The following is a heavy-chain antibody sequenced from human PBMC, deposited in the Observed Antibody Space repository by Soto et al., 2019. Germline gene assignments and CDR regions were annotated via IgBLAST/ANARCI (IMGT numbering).Heavy chain of an antibody. D-gene: IGHD3-3*01. CDR2: VYHTGTT. CDR3: ARGMLESFSSSQIWVDP. CDR1: GGSIRSQY. V-gene: IGHV4-59*11. Sequence: SETLSLTCTVSGGSIRSQYWSWIRQPPGKSLEFLGYVYHTGTTNYSPSLKDRVNMLVDTSNNQFSLRLRSVTAAETAIYYCARGMLESFSSSQIWVDPWGQGTRITV. J-gene: IGHJ5*02.